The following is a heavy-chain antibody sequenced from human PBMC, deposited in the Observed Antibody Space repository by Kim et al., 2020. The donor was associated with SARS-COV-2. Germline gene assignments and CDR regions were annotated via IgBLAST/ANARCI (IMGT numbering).Heavy chain of an antibody. D-gene: IGHD1-26*01. CDR1: GFTFDDYT. Sequence: GGSLRLSCAASGFTFDDYTMHWVRQAPGKGLEWVSFISGSGGTTYYADSVKGRFTISRDNSKNSLYLQMNSLRTEDTALYYCAKDIGPRRSYHPFGYWGQGTLVTVSS. CDR2: ISGSGGTT. J-gene: IGHJ4*02. CDR3: AKDIGPRRSYHPFGY. V-gene: IGHV3-43*02.